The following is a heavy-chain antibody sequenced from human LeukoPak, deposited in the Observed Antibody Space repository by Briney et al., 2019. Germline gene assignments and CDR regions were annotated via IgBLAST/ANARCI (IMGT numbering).Heavy chain of an antibody. CDR2: IYPGDSDT. J-gene: IGHJ3*02. CDR1: GYSFTSYW. Sequence: GESLKISCKGSGYSFTSYWIGWVRQMPGKGLEWMGIIYPGDSDTRYSPSFQGQVTISAGKSISTAYLQWSSLKALDTAMYYCASRYYYDSRADAFDIWGQGTMVTVSS. V-gene: IGHV5-51*01. CDR3: ASRYYYDSRADAFDI. D-gene: IGHD3-22*01.